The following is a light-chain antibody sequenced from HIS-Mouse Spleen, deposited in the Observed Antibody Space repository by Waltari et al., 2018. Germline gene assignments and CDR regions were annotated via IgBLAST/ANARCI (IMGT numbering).Light chain of an antibody. J-gene: IGLJ3*02. CDR1: SSDVGSYNL. CDR2: EGS. CDR3: CSYAGSSTWV. Sequence: QSALTQPASVSGSPGQSITISCTGTSSDVGSYNLVSWYQQHPGKAPKLMIYEGSKRPSGFSNRCSGAKSGNTDSLTIAGLQAEDEADYYCCSYAGSSTWVFGGGTKLTVL. V-gene: IGLV2-23*01.